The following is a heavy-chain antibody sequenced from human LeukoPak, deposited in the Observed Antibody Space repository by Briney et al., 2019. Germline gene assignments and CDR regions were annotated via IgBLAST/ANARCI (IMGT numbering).Heavy chain of an antibody. CDR1: GFSFSIYY. D-gene: IGHD3-10*01. CDR3: VLYGLASPR. J-gene: IGHJ4*02. CDR2: INSDATET. V-gene: IGHV3-74*01. Sequence: PGGSLRLTCAASGFSFSIYYMHWVRQAPGKGLVWVSRINSDATETVYADSVRGRFTISRDNAKNTLYLQMNSLRGEDTAVYYCVLYGLASPRWGQGTLVTVSS.